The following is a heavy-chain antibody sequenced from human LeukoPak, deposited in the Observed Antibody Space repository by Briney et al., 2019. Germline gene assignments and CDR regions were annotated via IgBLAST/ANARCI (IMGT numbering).Heavy chain of an antibody. J-gene: IGHJ5*02. CDR2: INPSGGST. Sequence: ASVKVSCTASGYTFTSYYMHWVRQAPGQGLEWMGIINPSGGSTSYAQKSQGRVTMTRDTSTSTVYMELSSLRSEDTAVYYCARDSSSRIWILGDFDPWGQGTLVTVSS. CDR1: GYTFTSYY. D-gene: IGHD6-13*01. V-gene: IGHV1-46*01. CDR3: ARDSSSRIWILGDFDP.